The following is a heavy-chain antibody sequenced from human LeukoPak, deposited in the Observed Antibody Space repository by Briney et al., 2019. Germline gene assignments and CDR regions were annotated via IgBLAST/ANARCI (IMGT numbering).Heavy chain of an antibody. CDR1: GFTFSSYG. CDR2: ISYEGSNK. D-gene: IGHD3-10*01. CDR3: AKEGITMVRGVPYYYGMDV. V-gene: IGHV3-30*18. J-gene: IGHJ6*02. Sequence: PGRSLRLSCAASGFTFSSYGMHWVRQAPGKGLEWVAVISYEGSNKYYADSVKGRFTISRDNSKNTLYLQMNSLRAEDTAVYYCAKEGITMVRGVPYYYGMDVWGQGTTVTVSS.